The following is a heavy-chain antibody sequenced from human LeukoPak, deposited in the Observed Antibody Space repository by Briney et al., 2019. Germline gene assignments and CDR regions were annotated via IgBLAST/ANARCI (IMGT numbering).Heavy chain of an antibody. V-gene: IGHV1-8*01. CDR3: ARGGRRLLWFRESPRTTNWFDP. Sequence: GASVKVSCKASGYTFTSYDINWVRQATGQGLEWMGWMNPNSGNTGYAQKFQGRVTMTRSTSISTAYMELSSLRSEDTAVYYCARGGRRLLWFRESPRTTNWFDPWGQGTLVTVSS. CDR2: MNPNSGNT. D-gene: IGHD3-10*01. J-gene: IGHJ5*02. CDR1: GYTFTSYD.